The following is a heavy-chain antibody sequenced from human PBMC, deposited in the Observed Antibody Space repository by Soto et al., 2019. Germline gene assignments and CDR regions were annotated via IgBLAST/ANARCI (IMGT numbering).Heavy chain of an antibody. V-gene: IGHV1-69*04. CDR2: IIPILDVA. J-gene: IGHJ4*02. CDR3: ARDGLYCSGGSCFSFDY. D-gene: IGHD2-15*01. CDR1: GGTFSTYT. Sequence: QVQLVHSGAEVKEPGSSVKVSCKASGGTFSTYTLSWVRQAPGQGLEWMGRIIPILDVANYPQKFQGRVTITADKSTTTAYMELRSLRSEDTAVYYCARDGLYCSGGSCFSFDYWGQGTLVTVSS.